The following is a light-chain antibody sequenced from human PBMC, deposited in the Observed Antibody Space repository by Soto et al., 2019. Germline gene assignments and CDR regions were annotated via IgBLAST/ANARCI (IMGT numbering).Light chain of an antibody. CDR3: QQYGSSPFT. CDR2: GAS. J-gene: IGKJ3*01. Sequence: EIVLTQSPGTLSLSPGERATLSCRASQSVSSSYLAWYQQKPGQAPRLLIYGASSRATGIPDRFSGSGSGTDFPLTISRLEPGDFAVYYCQQYGSSPFTFGPGTKVDIK. V-gene: IGKV3-20*01. CDR1: QSVSSSY.